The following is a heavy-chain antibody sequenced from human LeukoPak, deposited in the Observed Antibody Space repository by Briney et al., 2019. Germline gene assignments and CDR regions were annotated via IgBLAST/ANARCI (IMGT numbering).Heavy chain of an antibody. CDR3: ASMRGMISPLLEVAFDI. V-gene: IGHV1-18*01. CDR1: GYTFTTSG. J-gene: IGHJ3*02. CDR2: INVYNGNT. D-gene: IGHD3-16*01. Sequence: GASLKVSCKASGYTFTTSGINWVRQAPGQGLEWMGCINVYNGNTNYAQKFQGRITMTRDTSTNTAYMELRSLKSDDTAVYYCASMRGMISPLLEVAFDIWGQGTMVTVSS.